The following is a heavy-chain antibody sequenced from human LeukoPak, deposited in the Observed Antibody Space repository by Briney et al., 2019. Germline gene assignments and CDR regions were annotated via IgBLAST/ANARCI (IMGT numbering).Heavy chain of an antibody. J-gene: IGHJ4*02. V-gene: IGHV4-34*01. Sequence: KPSETLSLTCAVYGGSFSGYYWSWIRQPPGKGLEWIGEINHSGSTNYNPSLKSRVTISVDTSKNQFSLKLSSVTAADTAVYYCARDLGGLADSGSHYWGQGTLVTVSS. CDR2: INHSGST. D-gene: IGHD1-26*01. CDR3: ARDLGGLADSGSHY. CDR1: GGSFSGYY.